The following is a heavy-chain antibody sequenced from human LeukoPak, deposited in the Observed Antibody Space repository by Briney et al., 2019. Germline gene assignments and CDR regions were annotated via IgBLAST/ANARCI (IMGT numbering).Heavy chain of an antibody. CDR3: ARDYDFWSGEANDAFDI. CDR1: GGSISSYY. CDR2: IYTSGST. D-gene: IGHD3-3*01. V-gene: IGHV4-4*07. J-gene: IGHJ3*02. Sequence: PSETLSLTCTVSGGSISSYYWSWIRQPAGKGLEWIGRIYTSGSTNYNPSLKSRVTMSVDTSKNQFSLKLSSVTAADTAVYYCARDYDFWSGEANDAFDIWGQGTMVTVSS.